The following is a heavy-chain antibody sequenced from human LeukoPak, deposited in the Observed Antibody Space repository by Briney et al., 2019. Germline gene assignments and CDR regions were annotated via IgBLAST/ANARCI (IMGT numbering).Heavy chain of an antibody. Sequence: SVKVSCKASGYTYTSYGISWVRQAPGQGLEWMGGIIPIFGTANYAQKFQGRVTITTDESTSTAYMELSSLRSEDTAVYYCARGPLTAAGISSWYYYYYYMDVWGKGTTVTVSS. D-gene: IGHD6-13*01. CDR1: GYTYTSYG. CDR3: ARGPLTAAGISSWYYYYYYMDV. V-gene: IGHV1-69*05. CDR2: IIPIFGTA. J-gene: IGHJ6*03.